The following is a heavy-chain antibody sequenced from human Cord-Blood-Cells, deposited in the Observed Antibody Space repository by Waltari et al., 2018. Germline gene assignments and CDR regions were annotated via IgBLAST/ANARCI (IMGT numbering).Heavy chain of an antibody. J-gene: IGHJ3*02. Sequence: QLQLQESGPGLVKPSETLSLTCTVPGGSISSSSYYWGWIRQPPGKGLEWIGSIYYCGTAYYNPAPKSRVTISVDTSQNQFSWKLSSVTAAATAVYYCARVQGGATDAFDIWGQGTMVTVSS. V-gene: IGHV4-39*07. CDR3: ARVQGGATDAFDI. CDR2: IYYCGTA. D-gene: IGHD1-26*01. CDR1: GGSISSSSYY.